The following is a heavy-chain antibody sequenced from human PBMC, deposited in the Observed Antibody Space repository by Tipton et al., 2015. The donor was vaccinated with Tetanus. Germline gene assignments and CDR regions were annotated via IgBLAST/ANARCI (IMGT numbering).Heavy chain of an antibody. Sequence: AASGFIFSSYGIHWVRQAPGKGLEWVAVSWYDGTDQYYADSVKGRFTLSRDNSKNTRYLQMDSLRDEDAALYYCAREADCSGGSCFSGDFDNWGQGTQVTVSS. D-gene: IGHD2-15*01. J-gene: IGHJ4*02. CDR1: GFIFSSYG. CDR2: SWYDGTDQ. V-gene: IGHV3-33*01. CDR3: AREADCSGGSCFSGDFDN.